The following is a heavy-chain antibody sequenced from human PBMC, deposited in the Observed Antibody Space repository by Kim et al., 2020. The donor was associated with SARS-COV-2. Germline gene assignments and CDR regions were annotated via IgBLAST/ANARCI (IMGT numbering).Heavy chain of an antibody. J-gene: IGHJ6*02. CDR3: ARGPRRYYNALDV. V-gene: IGHV3-20*03. Sequence: YGDAVMGRFTISRDNAKKSLYLQMNSLRAEDTALYYCARGPRRYYNALDVWGQGTTVTVSS.